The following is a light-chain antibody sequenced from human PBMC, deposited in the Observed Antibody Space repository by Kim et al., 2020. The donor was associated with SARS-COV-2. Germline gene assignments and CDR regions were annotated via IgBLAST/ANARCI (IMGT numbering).Light chain of an antibody. CDR3: SSYTSSSSWV. J-gene: IGLJ3*02. Sequence: QSALTQPASVSGSPGQSITISCTGTSSDVGGYNYVSWYQQHPGKAPKLMVYDVSQRPSGVSNRFSGSKSGNTASLTISGLQAEDEADYYCSSYTSSSSWVFGRDQADRP. V-gene: IGLV2-14*01. CDR2: DVS. CDR1: SSDVGGYNY.